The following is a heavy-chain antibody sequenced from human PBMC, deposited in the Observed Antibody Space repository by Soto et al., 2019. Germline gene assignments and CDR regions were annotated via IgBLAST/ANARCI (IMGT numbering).Heavy chain of an antibody. J-gene: IGHJ4*02. D-gene: IGHD3-9*01. Sequence: SETLSLTCAVYGGSFSGYYWSWIRQPPGKGLEWIGEINHSGSTNYNPSLKSRVTISVDTSKNQFSLKLSSVTAADTAVYYCASYYDILTGYNYWGQGTLVTVSS. CDR2: INHSGST. V-gene: IGHV4-34*01. CDR3: ASYYDILTGYNY. CDR1: GGSFSGYY.